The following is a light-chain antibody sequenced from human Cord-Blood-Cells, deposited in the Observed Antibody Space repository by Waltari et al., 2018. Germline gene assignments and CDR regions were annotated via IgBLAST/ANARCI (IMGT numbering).Light chain of an antibody. CDR3: SSYTSSSTWV. CDR2: DVS. J-gene: IGLJ3*02. V-gene: IGLV2-14*01. Sequence: QSALTQPASVSGSPGQSITIPCPGPSSDVGGYNYVSWYQQHPGKAPKLMIYDVSKRPSGVSNRFSGSKSGNTASLTISGLQAEDEADYYCSSYTSSSTWVFGGGTKLTVL. CDR1: SSDVGGYNY.